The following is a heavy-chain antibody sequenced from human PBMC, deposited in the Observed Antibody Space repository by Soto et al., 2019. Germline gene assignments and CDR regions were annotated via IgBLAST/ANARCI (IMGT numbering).Heavy chain of an antibody. V-gene: IGHV4-34*01. Sequence: SETLSLTCAVYGGSFSGYYWSWIRQPPGKGLEWIGEINHSGSTNYNPSLKSRVTISVDTSKNQFSLKLSSVTAADTAVYYCARGSQLEHLDYWGQGTLVTVSS. D-gene: IGHD1-1*01. J-gene: IGHJ4*02. CDR1: GGSFSGYY. CDR3: ARGSQLEHLDY. CDR2: INHSGST.